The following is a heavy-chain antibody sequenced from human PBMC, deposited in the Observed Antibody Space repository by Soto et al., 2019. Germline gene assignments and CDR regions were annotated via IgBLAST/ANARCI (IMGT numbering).Heavy chain of an antibody. CDR1: GYTFTSYD. CDR2: RNPTSGNT. V-gene: IGHV1-8*01. Sequence: QVQLVQSGAEVKKPGASVKVSCKASGYTFTSYDINWVRQATGQGLEWMGWRNPTSGNTGYAHKFKGRVTMPKNTSIITAYMELSSLRSEDTAVYYCARTLSGNNADYLGQGTLVTVSS. J-gene: IGHJ4*02. D-gene: IGHD1-1*01. CDR3: ARTLSGNNADY.